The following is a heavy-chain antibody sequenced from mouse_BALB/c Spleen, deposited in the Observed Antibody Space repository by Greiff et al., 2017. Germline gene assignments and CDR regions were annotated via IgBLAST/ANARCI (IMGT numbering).Heavy chain of an antibody. Sequence: EVQLVESGGGLVKPGGSLKLSCAASGFTFSSYAMSWVRQTPEKRLEWVATISSGGSYTYYPDSVKGRFTISRDNAKNTLYLQMSSLRSEDTAMYYCARQLGLNYYAMDYWGQGTSVTVSS. CDR1: GFTFSSYA. J-gene: IGHJ4*01. V-gene: IGHV5-9-3*01. CDR3: ARQLGLNYYAMDY. CDR2: ISSGGSYT. D-gene: IGHD3-1*01.